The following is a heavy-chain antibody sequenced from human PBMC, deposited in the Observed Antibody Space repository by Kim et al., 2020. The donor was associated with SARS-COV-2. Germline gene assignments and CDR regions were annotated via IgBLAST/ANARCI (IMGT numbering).Heavy chain of an antibody. CDR3: AKDSVTTWVLGGYYFDY. CDR2: ISGSGGST. J-gene: IGHJ4*02. CDR1: GFTFSSYA. Sequence: GGSLRLSCAASGFTFSSYAMSWVRQAPGKGLEWVSAISGSGGSTYYADSVKDRFTISRDNSKNTLYLQMNSLRAEDTAVYYCAKDSVTTWVLGGYYFDYWGQGTLVTVSS. V-gene: IGHV3-23*01. D-gene: IGHD4-17*01.